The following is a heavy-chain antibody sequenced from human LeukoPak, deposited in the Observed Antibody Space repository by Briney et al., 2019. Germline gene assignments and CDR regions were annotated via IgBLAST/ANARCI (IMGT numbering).Heavy chain of an antibody. D-gene: IGHD6-19*01. Sequence: GGSLRLSCAASGFTFSSYAMSWVRQAPGKGLEWVSAISGSGGSTYYADSVKGRFTISRDNSKNTLYLQMNSLRAEDTAVYYCAEDRGSGWYEEYFQHWGQGTLVTVSS. CDR2: ISGSGGST. CDR3: AEDRGSGWYEEYFQH. CDR1: GFTFSSYA. V-gene: IGHV3-23*01. J-gene: IGHJ1*01.